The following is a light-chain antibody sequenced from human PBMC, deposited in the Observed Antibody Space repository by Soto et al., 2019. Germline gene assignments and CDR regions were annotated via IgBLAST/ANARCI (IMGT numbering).Light chain of an antibody. Sequence: EIVLTQSPATLSLSPGERATLSCRASQSVSSYLAWYQQKPGQAPRLLMYDASNRATGIPARFSGSGSGTDFTLTISRLEPEDFAVYYCQQRSNWPPITFGQGTRLEMK. CDR3: QQRSNWPPIT. CDR2: DAS. J-gene: IGKJ5*01. CDR1: QSVSSY. V-gene: IGKV3-11*01.